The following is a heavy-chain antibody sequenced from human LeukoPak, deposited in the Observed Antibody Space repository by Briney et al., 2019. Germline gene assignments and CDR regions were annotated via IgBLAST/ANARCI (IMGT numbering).Heavy chain of an antibody. D-gene: IGHD3-22*01. V-gene: IGHV4-34*01. Sequence: SETLSLTCAVYGGSFSGYYWSWIRQPPGKGLEWIGEINHSGSTNYNPSLKSRVTISVDTSKNQFSLKLSSVTAADTAVYYCARGSRNEAFNYYDSSGYYPKPFDYWGQGTLVTASS. CDR1: GGSFSGYY. CDR2: INHSGST. CDR3: ARGSRNEAFNYYDSSGYYPKPFDY. J-gene: IGHJ4*02.